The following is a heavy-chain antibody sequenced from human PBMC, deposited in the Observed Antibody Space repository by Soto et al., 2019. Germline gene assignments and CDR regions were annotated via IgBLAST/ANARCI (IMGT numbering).Heavy chain of an antibody. CDR1: GFTFSTYW. V-gene: IGHV3-74*01. D-gene: IGHD5-12*01. J-gene: IGHJ6*03. CDR3: ARDGKTKRYDSILSNYYYYMDV. Sequence: LSLSCAASGFTFSTYWMHWVRQAPGKGPVWVSRISSDRSSTSYADSVKGRFTISRDNAKNSLYLQMNSLRAEDTAVYYCARDGKTKRYDSILSNYYYYMDVWGKGTTVTV. CDR2: ISSDRSST.